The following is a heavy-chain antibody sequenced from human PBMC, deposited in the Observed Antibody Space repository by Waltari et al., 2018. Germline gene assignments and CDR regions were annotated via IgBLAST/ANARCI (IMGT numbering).Heavy chain of an antibody. CDR2: IGGSSGST. CDR3: ARTWDIVVVVSATGDDYGIL. V-gene: IGHV4-38-2*01. D-gene: IGHD2-15*01. CDR1: GGSISSGYY. Sequence: QVQLQESGPGLVKPSETLSLTCAVSGGSISSGYYWSWIRQPPGKGREWIGYIGGSSGSTYYNPSLKSRVTISKDTSKNQFSLKLSSVTAADTAVYYCARTWDIVVVVSATGDDYGILWGQGVLVTVSS. J-gene: IGHJ4*02.